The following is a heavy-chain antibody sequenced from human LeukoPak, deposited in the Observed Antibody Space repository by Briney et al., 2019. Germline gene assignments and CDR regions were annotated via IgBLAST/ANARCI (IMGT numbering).Heavy chain of an antibody. CDR3: ARDRGDGYNYLLDY. V-gene: IGHV4-34*01. Sequence: SETLSLTCAVYGGSFSGYYWSWLRQPPGKGLEWIGEINHSGSTNYNPSLKSRVTISVDTSKNQFSLKLSSVTAADTAVYYCARDRGDGYNYLLDYWGQGTLVTVSS. D-gene: IGHD5-12*01. CDR1: GGSFSGYY. CDR2: INHSGST. J-gene: IGHJ4*02.